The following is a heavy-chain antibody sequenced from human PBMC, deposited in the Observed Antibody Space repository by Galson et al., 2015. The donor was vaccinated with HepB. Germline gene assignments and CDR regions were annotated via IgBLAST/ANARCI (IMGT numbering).Heavy chain of an antibody. V-gene: IGHV4-34*01. CDR1: GGSFSGHY. CDR3: ARGPTPYCSSTSCYRAGYYFDY. D-gene: IGHD2-2*02. CDR2: INHSGST. Sequence: SETLSLTCAVYGGSFSGHYWSWIRQPPGKGLEWIGEINHSGSTNYNPSLKSRVTISVDTSKNQFSLKLSSVTAADTAVYYCARGPTPYCSSTSCYRAGYYFDYWGQGTLVTVSS. J-gene: IGHJ4*02.